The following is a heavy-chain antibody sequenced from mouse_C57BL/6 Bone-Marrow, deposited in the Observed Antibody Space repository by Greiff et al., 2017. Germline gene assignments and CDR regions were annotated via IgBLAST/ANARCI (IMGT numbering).Heavy chain of an antibody. CDR1: GYTFTDYY. D-gene: IGHD2-10*02. V-gene: IGHV1-19*01. J-gene: IGHJ1*03. CDR2: INPYNGGT. CDR3: ARDPLGDWYFDV. Sequence: VHVKQSGPVLVKPGASVKMSCKASGYTFTDYYMNWVKQSHGKSLEWIGVINPYNGGTSYNQKFKGKATLTVDKSSSTAYMELNSLTSEDSAVYYCARDPLGDWYFDVWGTGTTVTVSS.